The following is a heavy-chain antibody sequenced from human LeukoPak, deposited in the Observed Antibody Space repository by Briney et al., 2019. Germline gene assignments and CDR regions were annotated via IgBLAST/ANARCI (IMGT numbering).Heavy chain of an antibody. D-gene: IGHD3-3*01. J-gene: IGHJ5*02. CDR3: AKCRITIYGVADH. CDR2: MSHDGSNE. V-gene: IGHV3-30*18. CDR1: GFNFNRYG. Sequence: PGGSLRLSCAVSGFNFNRYGMHWVRQAPGKGLEWVAVMSHDGSNEYYADSVKGRFTISRDTSKNTMCLQMNSLRPEDTAVYYCAKCRITIYGVADHWGQGTLVTVSS.